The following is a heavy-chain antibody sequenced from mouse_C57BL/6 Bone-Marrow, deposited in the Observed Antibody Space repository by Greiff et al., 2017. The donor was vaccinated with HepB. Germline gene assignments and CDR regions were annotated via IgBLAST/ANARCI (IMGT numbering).Heavy chain of an antibody. D-gene: IGHD2-4*01. J-gene: IGHJ2*01. CDR1: GYTFTSYS. V-gene: IGHV1-4*01. Sequence: QVQLQQSGAELVRPGASVKMSCKASGYTFTSYSMHWVKQRPGQGLEWIGYINTSGSYTKYNQKFKDKATLTADKSSSTAYMQLSSLTSEDSAVYYCAFYYYDYFDYGGQGTTLTVSS. CDR2: INTSGSYT. CDR3: AFYYYDYFDY.